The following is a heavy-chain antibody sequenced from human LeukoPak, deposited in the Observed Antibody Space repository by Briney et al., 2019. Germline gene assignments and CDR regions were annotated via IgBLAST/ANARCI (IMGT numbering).Heavy chain of an antibody. CDR3: ARGAFDYDILTGYYSTPQYYYYMDV. J-gene: IGHJ6*03. CDR1: GGSLSSYY. D-gene: IGHD3-9*01. Sequence: PSETLSLTCTVPGGSLSSYYWSWIRQPPGKGLEWIGYIYYSGSTNYYPSLKSRVTISVDTSKDQFSLKLSSVTAADTAVYYCARGAFDYDILTGYYSTPQYYYYMDVWGKGTTVTISS. CDR2: IYYSGST. V-gene: IGHV4-59*01.